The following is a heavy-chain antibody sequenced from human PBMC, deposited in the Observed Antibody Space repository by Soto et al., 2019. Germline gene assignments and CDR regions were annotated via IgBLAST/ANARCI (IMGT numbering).Heavy chain of an antibody. Sequence: QVQLVESGGGVVQPGRSLRLSCAASGFTFSSYGMHWVRQAPGKGLEWVAVISYDGSNKYYADSVKGRFTISRDNSKNTLYLQMNSLRAEDTAVYYCAKELRYCSGGSCYNAYYFDYWGQGTLVTVSS. CDR2: ISYDGSNK. J-gene: IGHJ4*02. CDR3: AKELRYCSGGSCYNAYYFDY. D-gene: IGHD2-15*01. V-gene: IGHV3-30*18. CDR1: GFTFSSYG.